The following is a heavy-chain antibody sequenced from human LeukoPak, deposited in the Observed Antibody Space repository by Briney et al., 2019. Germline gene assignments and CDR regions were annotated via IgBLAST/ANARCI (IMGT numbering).Heavy chain of an antibody. CDR1: GFTFSSYA. CDR3: AKGASAYCGTDCYSAY. CDR2: ISGSGGST. D-gene: IGHD2-21*01. J-gene: IGHJ4*02. Sequence: GGSLRLSCAASGFTFSSYAMSWVRQAPGKGLEWVSAISGSGGSTYYADSVKGRFTISRDNSKNTLFLQMNTLRAEDTAVYYCAKGASAYCGTDCYSAYWGQGTLVTVSS. V-gene: IGHV3-23*01.